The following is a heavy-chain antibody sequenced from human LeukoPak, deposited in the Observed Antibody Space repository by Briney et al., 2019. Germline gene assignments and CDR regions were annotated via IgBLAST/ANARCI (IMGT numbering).Heavy chain of an antibody. J-gene: IGHJ3*02. CDR1: GFTFSTYN. D-gene: IGHD6-13*01. CDR2: ISGSSSYI. Sequence: GGSLRLSCAASGFTFSTYNMNWVRQAPGKGLEWVSSISGSSSYIYYADSVKGRFSISRDNAKNSLYLQMNSLRAEDTAVYYCARGISRYAFDIWGQGTMVTVSS. V-gene: IGHV3-21*01. CDR3: ARGISRYAFDI.